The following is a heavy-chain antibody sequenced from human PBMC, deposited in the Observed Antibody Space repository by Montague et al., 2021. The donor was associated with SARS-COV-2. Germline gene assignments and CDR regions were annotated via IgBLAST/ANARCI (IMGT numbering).Heavy chain of an antibody. J-gene: IGHJ4*02. Sequence: SETLSLTCTVSGGSISSSSYYWVWNRQPTGKGLEGVGSHSYRGNTYYNPSIKSRVFISVDTSKNQLSLRLTSVTAADTAVYYCATQRDSSCWIPWPIDVWGQGTLLSVSS. CDR1: GGSISSSSYY. CDR2: HSYRGNT. V-gene: IGHV4-39*01. CDR3: ATQRDSSCWIPWPIDV. D-gene: IGHD2-2*01.